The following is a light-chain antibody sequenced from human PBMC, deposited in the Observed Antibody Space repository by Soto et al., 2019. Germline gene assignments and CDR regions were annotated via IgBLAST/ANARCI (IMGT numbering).Light chain of an antibody. Sequence: DIQMTQSPSTLSASVGDRVTISCRASQSISSWLAWYQQKPGKAPKLLIYDASSLESGFPSRFSGSGFGTEFTLTISSLQPDDFATYYCQQYNSYSPWTFGQGTKVEIK. CDR2: DAS. J-gene: IGKJ1*01. V-gene: IGKV1-5*01. CDR1: QSISSW. CDR3: QQYNSYSPWT.